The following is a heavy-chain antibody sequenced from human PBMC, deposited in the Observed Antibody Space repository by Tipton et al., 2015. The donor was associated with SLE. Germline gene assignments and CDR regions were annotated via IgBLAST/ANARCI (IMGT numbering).Heavy chain of an antibody. Sequence: TLSLTCAVYGGSFSGYYWSWIRQPPGKGLEWIGEINHSGSTNYNPYLKSRVTISVDTSKNKFYLKLSSVTAADTAVYYCARGSSSGWSWYFDYWGQGTLVTVSS. CDR3: ARGSSSGWSWYFDY. D-gene: IGHD6-19*01. V-gene: IGHV4-34*01. J-gene: IGHJ4*02. CDR2: INHSGST. CDR1: GGSFSGYY.